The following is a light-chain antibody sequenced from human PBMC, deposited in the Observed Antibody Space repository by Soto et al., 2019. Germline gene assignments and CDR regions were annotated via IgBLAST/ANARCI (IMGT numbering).Light chain of an antibody. CDR3: QQYNDWPPYT. Sequence: EIVLTQSPATLSVSPGERATLSCRASQSISRDLAWYQQIPGRAPRLLIYGASTRASGTPARFSGSGSETEFTLTISSLQSEDFAIYYCQQYNDWPPYTFGQGTKLEIK. CDR2: GAS. J-gene: IGKJ2*01. V-gene: IGKV3-15*01. CDR1: QSISRD.